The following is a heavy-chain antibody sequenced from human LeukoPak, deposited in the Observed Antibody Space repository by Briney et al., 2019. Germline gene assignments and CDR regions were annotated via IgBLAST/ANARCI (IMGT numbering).Heavy chain of an antibody. Sequence: ASVKVSCKASGYTFTSYAMHWVRQAPGQGLEWMGIIIPSDGSTSYAQKFQGRVTMTRDTSTSTVYMELSSLRSEDTAVYYCARGKVVTMVRGVIITYFDYWGQGTLVTVSS. D-gene: IGHD3-10*01. J-gene: IGHJ4*02. CDR3: ARGKVVTMVRGVIITYFDY. V-gene: IGHV1-46*01. CDR1: GYTFTSYA. CDR2: IIPSDGST.